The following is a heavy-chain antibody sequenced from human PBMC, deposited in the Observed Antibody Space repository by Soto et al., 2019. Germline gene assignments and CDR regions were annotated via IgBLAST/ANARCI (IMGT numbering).Heavy chain of an antibody. V-gene: IGHV4-34*01. D-gene: IGHD2-15*01. J-gene: IGHJ3*02. CDR2: INHSGST. Sequence: QVQLQQWGAGLLKPSETLSLTCAVYGGSFSGYYWSWIRQPPGKGLEWIGEINHSGSTNYSPSLKSRVTISVDTSKNQFSLKLSSVTAADTAVYYCARGSLGGAFDIWGQGTMVTVSS. CDR1: GGSFSGYY. CDR3: ARGSLGGAFDI.